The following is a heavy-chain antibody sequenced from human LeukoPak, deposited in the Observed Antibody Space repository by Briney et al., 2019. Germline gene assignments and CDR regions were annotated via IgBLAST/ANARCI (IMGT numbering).Heavy chain of an antibody. CDR1: GGSISSSSYY. CDR2: IYYSGST. Sequence: SETLSLTCTVSGGSISSSSYYWGCIRQPPGKGLQSIGSIYYSGSTYYNPSLKSRVTISVDTSKNQFSLKLSSVTAADTAVYYCARQLGYCSSTSCYADKVDYWGQGILVTVSS. J-gene: IGHJ4*02. CDR3: ARQLGYCSSTSCYADKVDY. V-gene: IGHV4-39*01. D-gene: IGHD2-2*01.